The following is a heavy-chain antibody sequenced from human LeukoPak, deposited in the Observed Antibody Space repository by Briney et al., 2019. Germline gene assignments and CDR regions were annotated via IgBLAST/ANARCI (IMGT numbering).Heavy chain of an antibody. CDR1: GGSFSGYY. Sequence: SETPSLTCAVYGGSFSGYYWSWIRQPPGKGLEWIGEINHSGSTNYNPSLKSRVTISVDTSKNQFSLKLSSVTAADTAVYYCARARGVVIIPSVYYYYGMDVWGQGTTVTVSS. D-gene: IGHD3-3*01. CDR3: ARARGVVIIPSVYYYYGMDV. CDR2: INHSGST. V-gene: IGHV4-34*01. J-gene: IGHJ6*02.